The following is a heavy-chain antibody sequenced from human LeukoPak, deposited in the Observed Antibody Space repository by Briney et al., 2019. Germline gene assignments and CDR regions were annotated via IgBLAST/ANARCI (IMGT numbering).Heavy chain of an antibody. D-gene: IGHD6-13*01. CDR2: IYYSGST. J-gene: IGHJ4*02. CDR3: AREVSSSWSKPFDY. V-gene: IGHV4-39*07. Sequence: PSETLSLTCSVSGGSISSSSYYWGWIRQPPGKGLEWIGSIYYSGSTYYNPSLKSRVTISVDTSKNQFSLKLSSVTAADTAVYYCAREVSSSWSKPFDYWGQGTLVTVSS. CDR1: GGSISSSSYY.